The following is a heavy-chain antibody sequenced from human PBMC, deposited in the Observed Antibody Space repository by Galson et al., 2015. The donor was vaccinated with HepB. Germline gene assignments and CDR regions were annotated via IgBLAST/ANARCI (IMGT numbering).Heavy chain of an antibody. CDR2: ISSSSSTI. CDR3: ARDEASVLWFGTGAFDI. J-gene: IGHJ3*02. V-gene: IGHV3-48*02. CDR1: GFTFSSYS. D-gene: IGHD3-10*01. Sequence: SLRLSCAASGFTFSSYSMNWVRQAPGKGLGWVSSISSSSSTIYYADSVKGRFTITRDNAKNSLYLQMNSLRDEDTAVYYCARDEASVLWFGTGAFDIWGQGTMVTVSS.